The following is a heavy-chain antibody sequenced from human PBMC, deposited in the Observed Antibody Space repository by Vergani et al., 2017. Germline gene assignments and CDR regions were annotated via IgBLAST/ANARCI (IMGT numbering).Heavy chain of an antibody. D-gene: IGHD2-21*01. CDR2: IDVKGNS. CDR3: VRVLHTSYILGAFDI. J-gene: IGHJ3*02. V-gene: IGHV4-61*02. CDR1: GGSLDIHSQT. Sequence: QVQLQESGPRLVKPSQTLSLTCSFSGGSLDIHSQTWGWIRQPAGEGLEWMGLIDVKGNSNFSPSLDSQVTMSADASRGRFSLSLRSVTTSDTAVYYCVRVLHTSYILGAFDIWGKGIKVTVSS.